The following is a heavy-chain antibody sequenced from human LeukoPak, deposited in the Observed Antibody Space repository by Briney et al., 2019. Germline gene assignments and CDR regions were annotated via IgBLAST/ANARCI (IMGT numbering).Heavy chain of an antibody. D-gene: IGHD4-17*01. CDR1: GFTVSSNY. J-gene: IGHJ4*02. V-gene: IGHV3-66*01. Sequence: GGSLRLSCAASGFTVSSNYMSWVRQAPGKGLEWVAVIYSGGSTYYADSVKGRFTISRDNSKNTLYLQMNSLRAEDTAVYYCARDPANAYGDYNPTDYWGQGTLVTVSS. CDR3: ARDPANAYGDYNPTDY. CDR2: IYSGGST.